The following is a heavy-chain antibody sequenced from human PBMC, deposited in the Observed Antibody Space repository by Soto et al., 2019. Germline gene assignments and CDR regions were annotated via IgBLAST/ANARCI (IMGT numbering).Heavy chain of an antibody. V-gene: IGHV4-31*03. CDR2: IYYSGST. J-gene: IGHJ4*02. CDR3: ARASGYDAIDY. CDR1: GGSISSGGYY. Sequence: PSETLSLTCTVSGGSISSGGYYWSWIRQHPGKGLEWIGYIYYSGSTYYNPSLKSRVTISVDTSKNQFSLKLSSVTAADTAVYYCARASGYDAIDYWGQGTLVTVSS. D-gene: IGHD5-12*01.